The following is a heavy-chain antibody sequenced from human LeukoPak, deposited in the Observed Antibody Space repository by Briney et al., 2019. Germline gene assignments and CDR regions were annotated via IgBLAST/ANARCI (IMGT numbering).Heavy chain of an antibody. J-gene: IGHJ4*02. CDR1: GGSISSGGYY. V-gene: IGHV4-30-2*01. D-gene: IGHD3-16*02. Sequence: PSQTLSLTCTVSGGSISSGGYYWSWIRQPPGKGLEWIGYIYHSGSTYYNPSLKSRVTISVDRSKNQFSLKLSSVTAADTAVYYCAHHHYDYFWGSYRFDYWGQGTLVTVSS. CDR2: IYHSGST. CDR3: AHHHYDYFWGSYRFDY.